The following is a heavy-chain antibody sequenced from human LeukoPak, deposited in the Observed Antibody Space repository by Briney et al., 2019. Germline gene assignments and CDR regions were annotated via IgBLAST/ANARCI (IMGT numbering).Heavy chain of an antibody. J-gene: IGHJ4*02. CDR2: FNPNTGDA. V-gene: IGHV1-2*04. CDR1: GYRFTDLS. Sequence: ASVKVPCKASGYRFTDLSIYWVRQAPGQGLEWMGWFNPNTGDAKYAEKFQGWITMTSDTSIRTAYMEIRSLKSDDTAIYYCATGGPQTSGEKRGLDYWGQGTLVTVSS. CDR3: ATGGPQTSGEKRGLDY. D-gene: IGHD6-25*01.